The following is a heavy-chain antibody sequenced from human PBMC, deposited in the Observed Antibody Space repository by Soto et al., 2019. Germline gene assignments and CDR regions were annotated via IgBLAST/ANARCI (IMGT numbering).Heavy chain of an antibody. CDR1: GFTFSSYA. CDR3: AKSSNYYGSEFFDY. Sequence: GGSLRLSCAASGFTFSSYAISWVRQAPGKGLEWVSAISGSGGSTYYADSVKGRFTISRDNSKNTLYLQMNSLRAEDTAVYYCAKSSNYYGSEFFDYWGQGTLVTVS. D-gene: IGHD3-10*01. CDR2: ISGSGGST. J-gene: IGHJ4*02. V-gene: IGHV3-23*01.